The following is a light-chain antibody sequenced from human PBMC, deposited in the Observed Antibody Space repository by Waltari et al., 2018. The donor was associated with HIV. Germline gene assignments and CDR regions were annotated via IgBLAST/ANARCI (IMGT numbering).Light chain of an antibody. CDR2: DVI. CDR1: SNDVGAYGF. Sequence: QSALTQPRSVSGSPGQSVPISCHGTSNDVGAYGFVSWYQQHPGKAPRLMIFDVISLPAGVPDRFSGSKSGSTASLTISGLQAEDEADYSCSSYAGSYIWVFGGGTKLTVL. J-gene: IGLJ3*02. CDR3: SSYAGSYIWV. V-gene: IGLV2-11*01.